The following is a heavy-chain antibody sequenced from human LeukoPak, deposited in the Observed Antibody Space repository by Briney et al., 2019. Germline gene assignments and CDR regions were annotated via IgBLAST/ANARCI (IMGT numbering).Heavy chain of an antibody. CDR1: GFSFSTYS. V-gene: IGHV3-21*01. CDR3: TRDVRDEYTSGWYPIGY. Sequence: GGSLRLSCAASGFSFSTYSMNWVRQAPGRGLEWVSSISSGGRYVYYADSVKGRFTISRDNAKNSLYLQMNSLRAEDTAVYYCTRDVRDEYTSGWYPIGYWGQGTLVTVSS. CDR2: ISSGGRYV. D-gene: IGHD6-19*01. J-gene: IGHJ4*02.